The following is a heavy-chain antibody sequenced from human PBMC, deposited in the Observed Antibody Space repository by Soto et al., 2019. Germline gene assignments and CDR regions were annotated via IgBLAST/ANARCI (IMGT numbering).Heavy chain of an antibody. Sequence: GGSLRLSCATSGFTFSNYPMNWVRQAPGKGLEWVSGISAGGDTTYYADSVKGRFTIFRDNSKNSVSLQMNSLRVEDTAVYYCARRVWGQGTLVPVSS. CDR3: ARRV. CDR2: ISAGGDTT. J-gene: IGHJ4*02. CDR1: GFTFSNYP. V-gene: IGHV3-23*01.